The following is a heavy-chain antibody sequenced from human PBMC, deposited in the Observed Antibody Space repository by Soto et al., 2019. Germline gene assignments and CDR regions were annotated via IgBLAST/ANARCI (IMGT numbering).Heavy chain of an antibody. Sequence: QVQLVESGGGVVQPGRSLRLSCAASGFSFNLFTFHWVRQAPGRGLEWVAVVSHVGDNKFYADSVKGRFTISRDDSKNMSYLQMNSLRVDDTALYYCARGNMAVWGQGTTVTVSS. J-gene: IGHJ6*02. CDR2: VSHVGDNK. V-gene: IGHV3-30-3*01. CDR3: ARGNMAV. CDR1: GFSFNLFT.